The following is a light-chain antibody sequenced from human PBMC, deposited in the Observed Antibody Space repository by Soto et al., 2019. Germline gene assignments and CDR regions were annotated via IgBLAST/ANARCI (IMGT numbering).Light chain of an antibody. CDR3: AAWDDSLKV. CDR2: SNN. CDR1: SSNIGANI. J-gene: IGLJ3*02. V-gene: IGLV1-44*01. Sequence: QSVLTQPPSASGTPGQRVTISCSGSSSNIGANIVNWYQQFPGTAPKLLIYSNNQRPSGVPDRFSGSKSGTSASLAISGLRSEDEADYYCAAWDDSLKVFGGGTKLTVL.